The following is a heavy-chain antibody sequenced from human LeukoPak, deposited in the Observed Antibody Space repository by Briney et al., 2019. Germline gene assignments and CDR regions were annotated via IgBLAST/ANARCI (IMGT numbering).Heavy chain of an antibody. CDR1: GGSFSGYY. J-gene: IGHJ5*02. Sequence: PSETLSLTCVAYGGSFSGYYWSWIRQPPGKRLEWIGEINHSGSTNYNPSLKSRVTISVDTSKNQFSLKLSSVTAADTAVYYCARAAAAGNWFDPWGQGTLVTVSS. CDR2: INHSGST. CDR3: ARAAAAGNWFDP. V-gene: IGHV4-34*01. D-gene: IGHD6-13*01.